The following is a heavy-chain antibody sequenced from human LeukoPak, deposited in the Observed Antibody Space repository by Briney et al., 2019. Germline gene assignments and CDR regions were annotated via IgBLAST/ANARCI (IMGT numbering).Heavy chain of an antibody. CDR3: ATENYGSLAG. D-gene: IGHD2-15*01. J-gene: IGHJ4*02. CDR2: IKKDGSPN. Sequence: PGGSLRLSCAASGFTFSSYGMHWDRPAPGKGLEWVANIKKDGSPNYYVDSVKRRFTISKDNAKNSLYLQMNSLRAEDTSVYYCATENYGSLAGWGQGTLVTVSS. V-gene: IGHV3-7*01. CDR1: GFTFSSYG.